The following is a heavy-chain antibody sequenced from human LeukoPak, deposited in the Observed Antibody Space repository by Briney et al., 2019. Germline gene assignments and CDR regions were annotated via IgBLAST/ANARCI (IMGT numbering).Heavy chain of an antibody. J-gene: IGHJ4*02. CDR2: ISSSSSYI. CDR3: VRAYGSAGNNDY. D-gene: IGHD3-10*01. CDR1: GFTFSSYS. V-gene: IGHV3-21*01. Sequence: SGGSLRLSCAASGFTFSSYSMNWVRQAPGKGLEWVSSISSSSSYIYYADSVKGRFTISRDNAKNSLYLQMNSLRAEDTAVYYCVRAYGSAGNNDYWGQGTLVTVSS.